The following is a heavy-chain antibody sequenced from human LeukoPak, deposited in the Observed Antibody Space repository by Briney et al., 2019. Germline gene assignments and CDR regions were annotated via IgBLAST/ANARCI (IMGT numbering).Heavy chain of an antibody. CDR3: AREPFVKRVRGVIRWFDP. CDR2: TYTSGST. J-gene: IGHJ5*02. V-gene: IGHV4-4*07. Sequence: SETLSLTCTVSGGSISSYYWSWIRQPAGKGLEWIGRTYTSGSTNYNSSLKSRVTMSVDTSRNQFSLKLSSVTAADTAVYYCAREPFVKRVRGVIRWFDPWGQGTLVTVSS. D-gene: IGHD3-10*01. CDR1: GGSISSYY.